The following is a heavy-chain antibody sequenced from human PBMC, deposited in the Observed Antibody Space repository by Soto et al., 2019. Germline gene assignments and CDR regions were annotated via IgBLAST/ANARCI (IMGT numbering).Heavy chain of an antibody. D-gene: IGHD2-21*02. CDR1: GFTFSSYG. V-gene: IGHV3-33*01. Sequence: GGSLRLSCAASGFTFSSYGMHWVRQAPGKGLEWVAVIWYDGSNKYYADSVKGRFTISRDNSKNTLYLQMNSLRAEDTAVYYCARVHCGGDCYSGEFDYWGQGTLVTVSS. J-gene: IGHJ4*02. CDR2: IWYDGSNK. CDR3: ARVHCGGDCYSGEFDY.